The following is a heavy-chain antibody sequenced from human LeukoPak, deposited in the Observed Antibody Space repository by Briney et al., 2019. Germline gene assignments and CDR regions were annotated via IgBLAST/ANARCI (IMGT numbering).Heavy chain of an antibody. CDR3: ARRSKLWFGELLYGYYFDY. D-gene: IGHD3-10*01. CDR2: ISAYNGNT. J-gene: IGHJ4*02. Sequence: GASVKVSCKASGGTFSSYAISWVRQAPGQGLEWMGWISAYNGNTNYAQKFQGRVTMTRDTSISTAYMELSRLRSDDTAVYYCARRSKLWFGELLYGYYFDYWGQGTLVTVSS. V-gene: IGHV1-18*01. CDR1: GGTFSSYA.